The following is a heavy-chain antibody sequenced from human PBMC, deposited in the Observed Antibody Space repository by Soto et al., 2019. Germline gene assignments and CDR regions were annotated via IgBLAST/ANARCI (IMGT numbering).Heavy chain of an antibody. CDR1: DGSFSDFY. J-gene: IGHJ4*02. V-gene: IGHV4-34*01. D-gene: IGHD2-15*01. CDR2: INHSGTA. CDR3: GPPGVVPDPRGY. Sequence: QVQLQQWGAGLLKPSETLSLTCAVYDGSFSDFYWTWIRQRPGKGLVWIGEINHSGTAHYNPYPASQVPISVATYTTQFPLKLTSVTAADTDVYSCGPPGVVPDPRGYWGQGTLVTVSS.